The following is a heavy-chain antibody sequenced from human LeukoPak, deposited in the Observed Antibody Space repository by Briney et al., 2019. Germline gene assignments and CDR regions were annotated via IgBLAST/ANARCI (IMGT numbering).Heavy chain of an antibody. D-gene: IGHD3-10*01. V-gene: IGHV4-59*08. J-gene: IGHJ4*02. Sequence: PSETLSLTCTVSGGSITSFYWNWIRQPPGKGLEWIGSIYYNGDTNYNPSLKSRVTISVDTSKKQFSLKLSSVTAADTAVYYCARFYYGSGSAYFDYWGQGTLVTVSS. CDR2: IYYNGDT. CDR1: GGSITSFY. CDR3: ARFYYGSGSAYFDY.